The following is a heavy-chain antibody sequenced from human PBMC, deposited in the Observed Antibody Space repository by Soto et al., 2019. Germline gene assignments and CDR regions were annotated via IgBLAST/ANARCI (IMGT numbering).Heavy chain of an antibody. J-gene: IGHJ4*02. CDR2: IWYDGSNK. Sequence: GGSLRLSCAASGITFSNYGMHWVRQAPGKGLEWVAVIWYDGSNKYYADSVKGRFTISRDNSKNTLYLQMNSLRAEDTAVYYCAREKGYFDWLQYYFDYWGQGTLVTVSS. V-gene: IGHV3-33*08. D-gene: IGHD3-9*01. CDR3: AREKGYFDWLQYYFDY. CDR1: GITFSNYG.